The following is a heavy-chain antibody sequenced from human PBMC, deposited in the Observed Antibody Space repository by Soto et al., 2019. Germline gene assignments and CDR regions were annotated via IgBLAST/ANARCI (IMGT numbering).Heavy chain of an antibody. CDR1: GFTFSTYN. V-gene: IGHV3-48*01. J-gene: IGHJ4*02. CDR3: ARDFLRGYGPDY. CDR2: IRGSGAI. D-gene: IGHD2-15*01. Sequence: EVQLVESGGGLVQPGGSLRLSCAASGFTFSTYNMNWVRQAPGKGLEWVSYIRGSGAIYYADSVQGRFTMSRDNAKNSLYLQMNSLRAEDTAVYYFARDFLRGYGPDYWGQGTLVTVSS.